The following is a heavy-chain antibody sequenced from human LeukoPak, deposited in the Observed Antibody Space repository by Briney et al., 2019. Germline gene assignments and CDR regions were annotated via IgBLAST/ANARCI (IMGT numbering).Heavy chain of an antibody. V-gene: IGHV3-21*01. D-gene: IGHD6-19*01. CDR2: ISSSSSYI. CDR3: ARDAYGSGWYGLDY. CDR1: GFTFSSYS. Sequence: PGGSLRLSCAASGFTFSSYSMNWVRQAPGKGLEWVSSISSSSSYIYYADSVKGRFTISRDNAKNSLYLQMNSLRAEDTAVYYCARDAYGSGWYGLDYWGQGTLVTVSS. J-gene: IGHJ4*02.